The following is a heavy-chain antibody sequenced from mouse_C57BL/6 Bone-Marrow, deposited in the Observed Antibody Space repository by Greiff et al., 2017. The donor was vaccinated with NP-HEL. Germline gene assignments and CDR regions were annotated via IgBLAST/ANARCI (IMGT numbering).Heavy chain of an antibody. J-gene: IGHJ4*01. Sequence: QVQLKQSGAELARPGASVKLSCTASGYTFTSYGISWVKQRTGQGLEWLGEIYPRSGNTYYHEKFTGKATLTADKSSSTAYMELRSLTSEDAAVYFCAREESYYSNCGAMDYWGQGTSVTVSS. CDR1: GYTFTSYG. CDR2: IYPRSGNT. D-gene: IGHD2-5*01. V-gene: IGHV1-81*01. CDR3: AREESYYSNCGAMDY.